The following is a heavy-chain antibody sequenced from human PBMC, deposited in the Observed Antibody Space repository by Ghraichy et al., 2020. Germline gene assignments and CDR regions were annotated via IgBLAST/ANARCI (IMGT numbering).Heavy chain of an antibody. V-gene: IGHV3-23*01. D-gene: IGHD1-26*01. J-gene: IGHJ4*02. CDR3: AKDRWELPKPYYFDY. CDR1: GFTFSSYA. Sequence: GGSLRLSCAASGFTFSSYAMSWVRQAPGKGLEWVSAISGSGGSTYYADSVKGRFTISRDNSKNTLYLQMNSLRAEDTAVYYCAKDRWELPKPYYFDYWGQGTLVTGFS. CDR2: ISGSGGST.